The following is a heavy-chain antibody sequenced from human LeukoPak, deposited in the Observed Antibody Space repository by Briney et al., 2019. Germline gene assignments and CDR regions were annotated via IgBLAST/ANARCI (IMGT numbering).Heavy chain of an antibody. CDR1: GYTFTSYD. CDR2: MNPNSGNT. Sequence: GASAKVSCKASGYTFTSYDINWVRQATGQGLEWMGWMNPNSGNTGYAQKFQGRVTITRNTSISTAYMELNSLRSEDTAVYYCARGLDYGGNFDYWGQGTLVAVSS. CDR3: ARGLDYGGNFDY. J-gene: IGHJ4*02. V-gene: IGHV1-8*03. D-gene: IGHD4-23*01.